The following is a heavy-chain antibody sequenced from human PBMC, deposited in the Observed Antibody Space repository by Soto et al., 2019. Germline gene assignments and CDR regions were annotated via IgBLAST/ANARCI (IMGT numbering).Heavy chain of an antibody. J-gene: IGHJ4*02. V-gene: IGHV3-23*01. D-gene: IGHD3-3*01. CDR2: ISGSGGST. CDR1: GFTFSSYA. Sequence: LRLSCAASGFTFSSYAMSWVRQAPGKGLEWVSAISGSGGSTYYADSVKGRFTISRDNSKNTLYLQMNSLRAEDTAVYYCAKPMLRFLEWLSYPKPYYFDYWGQGTLVTVSS. CDR3: AKPMLRFLEWLSYPKPYYFDY.